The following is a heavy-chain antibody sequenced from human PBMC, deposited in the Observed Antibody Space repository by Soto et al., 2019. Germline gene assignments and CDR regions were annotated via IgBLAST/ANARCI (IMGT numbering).Heavy chain of an antibody. J-gene: IGHJ3*02. D-gene: IGHD1-26*01. Sequence: PSETLSLTCTVSGGSMSSYYWSWIRQPAGKGLEWIGRIYTSGSTNYNPSLKGRVTMSVDTSKKQFSLKLTSVTAADTAVYYCARGSGTYGFDIWGQGTMVTVSS. V-gene: IGHV4-4*07. CDR3: ARGSGTYGFDI. CDR2: IYTSGST. CDR1: GGSMSSYY.